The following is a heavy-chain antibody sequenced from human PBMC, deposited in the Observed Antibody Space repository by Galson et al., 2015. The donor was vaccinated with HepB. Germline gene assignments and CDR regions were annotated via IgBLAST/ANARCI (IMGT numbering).Heavy chain of an antibody. V-gene: IGHV1-24*01. CDR2: FDPEDGET. D-gene: IGHD6-13*01. CDR1: GYTLTELS. J-gene: IGHJ4*02. Sequence: SVKVSCKVSGYTLTELSMHWVRQAPGKGLEWMGGFDPEDGETIYAQKFQGRVTMTEDTSTDTAYMELSSLRAEDTAVYYCAKAGAAAGPFDYWGQGTLVTVSS. CDR3: AKAGAAAGPFDY.